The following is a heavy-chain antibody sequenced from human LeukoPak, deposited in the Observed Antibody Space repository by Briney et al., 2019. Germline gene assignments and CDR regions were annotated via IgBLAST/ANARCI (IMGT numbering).Heavy chain of an antibody. CDR2: IIPIFGTA. D-gene: IGHD3-10*01. CDR1: GGTFSSYA. V-gene: IGHV1-69*06. CDR3: AKGSMVRGVIITTFDY. J-gene: IGHJ4*02. Sequence: ASVKVSCKASGGTFSSYAISWVRQAPGQGLEWMGGIIPIFGTANYAQKFQGRVTITADKSTSTAYMELSSLRSEDTAVYYCAKGSMVRGVIITTFDYWGQGTLVTVSS.